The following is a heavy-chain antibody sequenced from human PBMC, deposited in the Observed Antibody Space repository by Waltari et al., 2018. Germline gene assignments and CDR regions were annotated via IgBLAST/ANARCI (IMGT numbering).Heavy chain of an antibody. V-gene: IGHV4-38-2*01. CDR2: IYHSGST. CDR1: GYSISSGYY. Sequence: QVQLQASGPGLVKPSETLSLTCAVSGYSISSGYYWGWIRQPPGKGLEWIGSIYHSGSTYYNPSLKSRVTISVDTSKNQFSLKLSSVTAADTAVYYCARVTTHQWGQGTLVTVSS. D-gene: IGHD4-17*01. CDR3: ARVTTHQ. J-gene: IGHJ4*02.